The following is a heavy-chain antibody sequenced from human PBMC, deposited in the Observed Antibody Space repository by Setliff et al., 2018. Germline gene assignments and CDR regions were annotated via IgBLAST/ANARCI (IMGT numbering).Heavy chain of an antibody. D-gene: IGHD3-10*01. Sequence: PGGSLRLSCAMTGFNVRSSYMNWVRQAPGKGLEWVSVLYPNLVTNYADSVRGRFTISREPSKDTLSLQMDSLRVEDTAVYYCARDPPNVGYVTGRGYFYFGMAVWGHGNTVTVSS. CDR1: GFNVRSSY. CDR2: LYPNLVT. V-gene: IGHV3-53*01. J-gene: IGHJ6*02. CDR3: ARDPPNVGYVTGRGYFYFGMAV.